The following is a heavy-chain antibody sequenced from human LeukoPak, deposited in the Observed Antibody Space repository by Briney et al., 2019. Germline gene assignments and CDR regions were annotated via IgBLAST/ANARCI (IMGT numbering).Heavy chain of an antibody. CDR2: IIPIFGTA. J-gene: IGHJ4*02. Sequence: ASVKVSCKASGGTFSSYAISWVRQAPGQGLEWMGRIIPIFGTANYAQKSQGRVTITTDESTSTAYMELSSLRSEDTAVYYCARDTVITGTTRVWGRGTLVTVSS. V-gene: IGHV1-69*05. D-gene: IGHD1-14*01. CDR1: GGTFSSYA. CDR3: ARDTVITGTTRV.